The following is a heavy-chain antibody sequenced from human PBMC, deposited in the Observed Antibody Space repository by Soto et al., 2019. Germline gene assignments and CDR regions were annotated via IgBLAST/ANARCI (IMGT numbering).Heavy chain of an antibody. CDR1: GFTFSSYA. CDR2: ISGSGGST. V-gene: IGHV3-23*01. D-gene: IGHD3-9*01. Sequence: GGSLRLSCAASGFTFSSYAMSWVRQAPGKGLEWVSAISGSGGSTYYADSVKGRFTISRDNSKNTLYLQMNSLRAEDTAVYYCARYYDILTGYFDYWGQGTLVTVSS. J-gene: IGHJ4*02. CDR3: ARYYDILTGYFDY.